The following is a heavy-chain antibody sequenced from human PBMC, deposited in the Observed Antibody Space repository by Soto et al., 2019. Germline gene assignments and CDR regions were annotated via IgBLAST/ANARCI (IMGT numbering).Heavy chain of an antibody. CDR1: GFTFSSYG. J-gene: IGHJ6*02. CDR2: IWYDGSNK. Sequence: GGSLRLSCAASGFTFSSYGMHWVRQAPGKGLEWVAVIWYDGSNKYYADSVRGRFTISRDNSKNTLYLQMNSLRAEDTAVYYCARGQGGYYYYGMDVWGQGTTVTVSS. CDR3: ARGQGGYYYYGMDV. V-gene: IGHV3-33*01.